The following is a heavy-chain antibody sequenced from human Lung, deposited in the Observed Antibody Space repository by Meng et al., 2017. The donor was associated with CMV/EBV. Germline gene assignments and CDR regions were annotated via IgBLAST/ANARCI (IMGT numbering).Heavy chain of an antibody. CDR1: GFTFSRYA. J-gene: IGHJ4*02. Sequence: SXKISXAASGFTFSRYAFHWVRQAPGKGLEWVAVISFDGGTRYYADSVKGRFTISRDSSRNSLYLQLNSLRPEDTAVYYCAREYGSSSAFDYWGKGTLVTVSS. CDR2: ISFDGGTR. V-gene: IGHV3-30*14. D-gene: IGHD6-6*01. CDR3: AREYGSSSAFDY.